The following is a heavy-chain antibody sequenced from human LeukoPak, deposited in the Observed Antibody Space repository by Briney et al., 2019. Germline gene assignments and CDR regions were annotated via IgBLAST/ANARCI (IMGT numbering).Heavy chain of an antibody. J-gene: IGHJ6*04. CDR3: ARGGDILTGYPKFYYYYGMDV. CDR2: ISYDGSNK. Sequence: PGGSLRLSCAASGFTFSSYAMHWVRQAPGKGLEWVAVISYDGSNKYYADSVEGRFTISRDNSKNTLYLQMNSLRAEDTAVYYCARGGDILTGYPKFYYYYGMDVWGKGTTVTVSS. D-gene: IGHD3-9*01. CDR1: GFTFSSYA. V-gene: IGHV3-30*04.